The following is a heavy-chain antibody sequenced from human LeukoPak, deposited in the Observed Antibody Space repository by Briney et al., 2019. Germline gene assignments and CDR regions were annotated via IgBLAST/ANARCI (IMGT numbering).Heavy chain of an antibody. Sequence: SETLSLTXAVSGYSISSGYYWGWVRQPPGKGLEWIGSIYHSGSTYYNPSLKSRVTISVDTSKNQFSLKLSSVTAADTAVYYCESAVVPAAAFDIWGQGTMVTVSS. CDR2: IYHSGST. CDR3: ESAVVPAAAFDI. J-gene: IGHJ3*02. V-gene: IGHV4-38-2*01. D-gene: IGHD2-2*01. CDR1: GYSISSGYY.